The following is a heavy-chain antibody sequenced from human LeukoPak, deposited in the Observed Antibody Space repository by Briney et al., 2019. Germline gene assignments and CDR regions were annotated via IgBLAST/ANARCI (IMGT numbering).Heavy chain of an antibody. CDR1: GFTFSSYS. J-gene: IGHJ4*02. CDR3: ARGGSVDTASDGDY. V-gene: IGHV3-21*01. CDR2: ISSSSSYI. Sequence: PGGSLRLSCAASGFTFSSYSMNWVRQAPGKGLEWVSSISSSSSYIYYADSVKGRFTISRDNAKNSLYLQMNSPRAEDTAVYYCARGGSVDTASDGDYWGQGTLVTVSS. D-gene: IGHD5-18*01.